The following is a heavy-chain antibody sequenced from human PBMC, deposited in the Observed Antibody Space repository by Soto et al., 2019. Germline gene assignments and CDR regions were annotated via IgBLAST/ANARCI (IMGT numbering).Heavy chain of an antibody. Sequence: PSETLSLTCAVCGGSFSGYYWTWIRQPPGTGLEWIGEINHSGSTNYNPSLKSRVTISVDTSKNQFSLKLTSVTAADTAVYYCARDKITGLFDYWGQGTPVTVS. J-gene: IGHJ4*02. CDR3: ARDKITGLFDY. D-gene: IGHD2-8*02. V-gene: IGHV4-34*01. CDR2: INHSGST. CDR1: GGSFSGYY.